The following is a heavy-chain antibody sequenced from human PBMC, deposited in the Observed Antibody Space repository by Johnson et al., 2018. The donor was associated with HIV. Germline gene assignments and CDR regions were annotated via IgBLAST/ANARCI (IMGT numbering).Heavy chain of an antibody. D-gene: IGHD3-22*01. V-gene: IGHV3-9*01. CDR3: ARDLYYYDSSGPLGGAFDI. J-gene: IGHJ3*02. CDR1: GFTFDDYA. CDR2: IRWNSGST. Sequence: VQLVESGGGLVQPGGSLRLSCAASGFTFDDYAMHWVRQAPGKGLEWVSGIRWNSGSTGYADSVRGRCTISRDNSKNTLYLQMNSLRAEDTAVYYCARDLYYYDSSGPLGGAFDIWDQGTMVTVSS.